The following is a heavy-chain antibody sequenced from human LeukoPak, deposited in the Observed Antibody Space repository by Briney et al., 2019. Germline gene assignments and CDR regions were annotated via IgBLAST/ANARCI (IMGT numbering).Heavy chain of an antibody. J-gene: IGHJ5*02. CDR2: VSWNSGSI. D-gene: IGHD3-3*01. Sequence: GGSLRLSCAASGFTFDDYAMHWVRQAPGKGLEWVSGVSWNSGSIDYADSVKGRFTISRDNAKNSLYLQMNSLRAEDTALYYCAKALRYYDFWSGSPFDPWGQGTLVTVSS. CDR3: AKALRYYDFWSGSPFDP. V-gene: IGHV3-9*01. CDR1: GFTFDDYA.